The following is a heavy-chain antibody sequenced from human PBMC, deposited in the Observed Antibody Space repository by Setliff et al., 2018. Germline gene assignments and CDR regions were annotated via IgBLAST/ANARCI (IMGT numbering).Heavy chain of an antibody. CDR3: AREQWLDPPGYYYMDV. V-gene: IGHV4-39*07. CDR2: IYYSGSA. J-gene: IGHJ6*03. D-gene: IGHD6-19*01. Sequence: SETLSLTCTVSGGSISSRSYWGWVRQPPAKGLEWIGTIYYSGSAYSSPSLKSRVTISVDTSKHQFSLKLNSVTAADMAVYYCAREQWLDPPGYYYMDVWAKGTTVTVSS. CDR1: GGSISSRSY.